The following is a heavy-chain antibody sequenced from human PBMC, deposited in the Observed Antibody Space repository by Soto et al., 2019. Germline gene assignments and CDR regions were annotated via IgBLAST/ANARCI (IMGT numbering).Heavy chain of an antibody. V-gene: IGHV1-2*04. J-gene: IGHJ6*02. Sequence: VSCKASGYTFTGYYMHWVRQAPGQGLEWMGWINPNSGGTNYAQKFQGWVTMTRDTSISTAYMELSRLRSDDTDVYYCARESGAAAGTGDYYGMDVWGQGTTVTVSS. D-gene: IGHD6-13*01. CDR3: ARESGAAAGTGDYYGMDV. CDR2: INPNSGGT. CDR1: GYTFTGYY.